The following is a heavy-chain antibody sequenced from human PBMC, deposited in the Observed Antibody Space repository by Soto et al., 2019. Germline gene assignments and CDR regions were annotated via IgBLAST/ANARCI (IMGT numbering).Heavy chain of an antibody. CDR3: AKPEGYYYYGMDV. CDR2: ISGSGGST. V-gene: IGHV3-23*01. Sequence: EVQLLESGGGLVQPGGSLRLSCAASGFTFSSYAMSWVRQAPGKGLEWVSAISGSGGSTYYADYVKGRFTISRDNSKNTLYLQMNSLRAEDTAVYYCAKPEGYYYYGMDVWGQGTTVTVSS. CDR1: GFTFSSYA. J-gene: IGHJ6*02.